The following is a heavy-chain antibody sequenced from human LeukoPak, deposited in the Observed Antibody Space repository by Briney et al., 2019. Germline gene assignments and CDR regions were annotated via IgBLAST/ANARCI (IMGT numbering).Heavy chain of an antibody. CDR3: ASWVGAHDAFDI. CDR2: IKQDGSEK. V-gene: IGHV3-7*01. CDR1: GFTFSSYW. Sequence: PGGSLRLSCAASGFTFSSYWMSWVRQAPGKGLEWVANIKQDGSEKYYVDSVKGRFTISRDNAKNSLYLQMNSLRAEDTAVYYRASWVGAHDAFDIWGQGTMVTVSS. D-gene: IGHD1-26*01. J-gene: IGHJ3*02.